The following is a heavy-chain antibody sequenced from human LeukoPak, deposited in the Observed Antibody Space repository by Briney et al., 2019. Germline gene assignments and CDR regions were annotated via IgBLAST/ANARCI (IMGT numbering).Heavy chain of an antibody. Sequence: GGSLRLSCAASGFTFSSYWMSWVRQAPGKGLEWVDNIKKDGSEKNYVDSVKGRFTISRDNAKTSLYLQMNSLRAEDTAVYYCARCSSTSCYYFDYWGQGALVTVSS. V-gene: IGHV3-7*01. J-gene: IGHJ4*02. CDR3: ARCSSTSCYYFDY. D-gene: IGHD2-2*01. CDR2: IKKDGSEK. CDR1: GFTFSSYW.